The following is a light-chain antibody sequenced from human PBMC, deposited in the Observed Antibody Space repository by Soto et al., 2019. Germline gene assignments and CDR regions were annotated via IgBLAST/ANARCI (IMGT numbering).Light chain of an antibody. CDR3: NSYSSSATYV. J-gene: IGLJ1*01. CDR2: DVS. Sequence: SALNQPSSVSGSPGHSITISFPRTHSEGGGYDFVSWYQQYPGRAPKLMIYDVSNRPSGVSNRFYGSKSGNTASLTISGLQAEDEADYYCNSYSSSATYVFGTGTKVTVL. CDR1: HSEGGGYDF. V-gene: IGLV2-14*03.